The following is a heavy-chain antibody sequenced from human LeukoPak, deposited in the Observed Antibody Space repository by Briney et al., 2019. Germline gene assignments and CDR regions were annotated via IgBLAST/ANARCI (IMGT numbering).Heavy chain of an antibody. J-gene: IGHJ6*03. Sequence: SVKVSCKASGGTFSSYAISWVRQAPGQGLEWMGGIIPIFGTANYAQKFQGRVTITADKSTSTAYMELSSLRSEDTAVYYCARVRSYDFWSGYYTNYYYYMDVWGKGTTVTVSS. CDR2: IIPIFGTA. CDR3: ARVRSYDFWSGYYTNYYYYMDV. D-gene: IGHD3-3*01. CDR1: GGTFSSYA. V-gene: IGHV1-69*06.